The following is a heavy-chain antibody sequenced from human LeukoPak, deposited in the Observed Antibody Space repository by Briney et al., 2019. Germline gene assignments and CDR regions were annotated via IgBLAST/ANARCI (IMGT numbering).Heavy chain of an antibody. CDR3: ARDQVQLERRGPRRYGWFDP. J-gene: IGHJ5*02. CDR1: GYTFTSYG. D-gene: IGHD1-1*01. CDR2: ISAYNGNT. Sequence: ASVKVSCKASGYTFTSYGISWVRQAPGQGLEWMGWISAYNGNTNYAQKLQGRVTMTTDTSTSTAYMELRSLRSDDTAVYYCARDQVQLERRGPRRYGWFDPWGQGTLVTVSS. V-gene: IGHV1-18*01.